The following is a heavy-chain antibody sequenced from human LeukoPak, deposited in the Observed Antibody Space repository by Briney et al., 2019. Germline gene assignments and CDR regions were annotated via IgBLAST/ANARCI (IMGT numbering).Heavy chain of an antibody. CDR2: ISRTGSTI. Sequence: PGGSLRLSCAASGFTLSSYDMRWVRQAAGKGREWVSYISRTGSTIYYADSVQGRFTISRDNAKNSLYLQMNSLRAEDTAVYFCAREGSSYAPSQPFYFDYWGQGTLVTVSS. CDR3: AREGSSYAPSQPFYFDY. V-gene: IGHV3-48*03. D-gene: IGHD3-10*01. CDR1: GFTLSSYD. J-gene: IGHJ4*02.